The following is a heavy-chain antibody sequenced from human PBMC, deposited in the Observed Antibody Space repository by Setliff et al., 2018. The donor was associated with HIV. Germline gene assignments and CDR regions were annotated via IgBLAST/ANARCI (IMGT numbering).Heavy chain of an antibody. CDR2: IYYSGST. J-gene: IGHJ3*02. V-gene: IGHV4-31*03. D-gene: IGHD3-3*01. CDR1: GGSVSSGGYY. Sequence: SETLSLTCTVSGGSVSSGGYYWSWIRQHPGKGLECIGYIYYSGSTSYNPSLKSRVTISVDTSKNQFSLKLKSLTAADTAMYYCSRGVWSGYYPDAFDIWGQGTMVTVSS. CDR3: SRGVWSGYYPDAFDI.